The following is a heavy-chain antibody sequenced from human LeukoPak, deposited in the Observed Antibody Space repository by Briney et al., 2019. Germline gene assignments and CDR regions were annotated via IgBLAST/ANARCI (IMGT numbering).Heavy chain of an antibody. D-gene: IGHD2-2*01. J-gene: IGHJ4*02. V-gene: IGHV4-39*07. CDR2: VYYSGST. CDR3: ATEYCASSSCRFDS. CDR1: GGSISSSSYY. Sequence: SETLSLTCTVSGGSISSSSYYWGWLRQPPGKGLEWIGTVYYSGSTYYNPSLKSRVTISVDTSKKQFSLKLTSVTAADTAIYYCATEYCASSSCRFDSWGQGTLVTVSS.